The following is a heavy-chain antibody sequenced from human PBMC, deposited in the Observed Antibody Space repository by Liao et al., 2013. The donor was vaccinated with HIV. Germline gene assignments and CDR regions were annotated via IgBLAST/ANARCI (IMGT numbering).Heavy chain of an antibody. Sequence: QVQLQQSGPGLVKPSQTLSLACTVSGGSISTYYWNWIRQPAGKGLEWIGHIDASDNTNYNPSLKSRVTMSVDTSKKQFSLKLSSVTAADTAVYYCARDRALYISGTYRRYFDYWGQGTLVTVSS. CDR1: GGSISTYY. D-gene: IGHD3-16*02. V-gene: IGHV4-4*07. CDR3: ARDRALYISGTYRRYFDY. CDR2: IDASDNT. J-gene: IGHJ4*02.